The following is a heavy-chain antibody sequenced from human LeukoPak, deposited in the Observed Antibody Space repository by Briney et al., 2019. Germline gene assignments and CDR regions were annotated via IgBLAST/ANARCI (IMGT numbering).Heavy chain of an antibody. D-gene: IGHD2-15*01. V-gene: IGHV4-30-4*01. Sequence: PSETLSLTCTVSGGSISSGDYYWSWIRQPPGKGLEWTGYIYYSGSTYYNPSLKSRVTISVDTSKNQFSLKLSSVTAADTAVYYCARGCSGGSCYSVYGDDYYYYGMDVWGQGTTVTVSS. CDR2: IYYSGST. CDR3: ARGCSGGSCYSVYGDDYYYYGMDV. J-gene: IGHJ6*02. CDR1: GGSISSGDYY.